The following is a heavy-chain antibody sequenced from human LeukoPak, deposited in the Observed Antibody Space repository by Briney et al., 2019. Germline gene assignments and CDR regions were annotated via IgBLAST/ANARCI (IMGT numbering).Heavy chain of an antibody. Sequence: SVKASCKASGGTFSSYAISWVRQAPGQGLEWMGRIIPIFGTANYAQKFQGRVTITTDESTSTAYMELSSLTSEDTAVYYWARTNIAARLSYYYMDVWGKGTTVTVSS. CDR1: GGTFSSYA. J-gene: IGHJ6*03. CDR2: IIPIFGTA. CDR3: ARTNIAARLSYYYMDV. V-gene: IGHV1-69*05. D-gene: IGHD6-6*01.